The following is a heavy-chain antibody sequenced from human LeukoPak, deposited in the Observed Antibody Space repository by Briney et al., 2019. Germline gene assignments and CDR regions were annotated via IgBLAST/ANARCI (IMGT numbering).Heavy chain of an antibody. CDR2: INTADGDT. V-gene: IGHV1-3*04. CDR3: ARPGASSPGNWFAS. J-gene: IGHJ5*01. D-gene: IGHD6-13*01. CDR1: GYTFTSYA. Sequence: GASVKVSCTASGYTFTSYAMHWVRQAPGQGLEWMGWINTADGDTKYSQKFQGRVTITRDTSASIVYLELTSLRSEDTAVYYCARPGASSPGNWFASWGQGTLVTVSS.